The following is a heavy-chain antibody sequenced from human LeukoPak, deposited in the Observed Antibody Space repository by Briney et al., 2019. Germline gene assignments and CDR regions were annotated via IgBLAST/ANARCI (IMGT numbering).Heavy chain of an antibody. CDR1: GVSISSYY. V-gene: IGHV4-4*07. D-gene: IGHD3-22*01. Sequence: SETLSLTCTVSGVSISSYYWSWIRQPAGKGLEWIGRIHTSGSTNYNPSLKSRVTMSVDTSKNQFSLKLSSVTAADTAVYYCARDRYYYDSSGYSLDYWGQGTLVTVSS. J-gene: IGHJ4*02. CDR2: IHTSGST. CDR3: ARDRYYYDSSGYSLDY.